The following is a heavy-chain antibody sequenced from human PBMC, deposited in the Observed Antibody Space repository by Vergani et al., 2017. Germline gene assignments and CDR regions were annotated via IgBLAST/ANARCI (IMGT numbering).Heavy chain of an antibody. CDR2: ISYDGSNK. CDR1: GFTFSSYA. J-gene: IGHJ6*02. D-gene: IGHD2-2*02. CDR3: AKDRFYWFRRTPPWYCSSTSCYRGAYGMDV. V-gene: IGHV3-30*18. Sequence: VQLLESGGGLVQPGGSLRLSCAASGFTFSSYAMSWVRQAPGKGLEWVAVISYDGSNKYYADSVKGRFTISRDNSKNTLYLQMNSLRAEDTAVYYCAKDRFYWFRRTPPWYCSSTSCYRGAYGMDVWGQGTTVTVSS.